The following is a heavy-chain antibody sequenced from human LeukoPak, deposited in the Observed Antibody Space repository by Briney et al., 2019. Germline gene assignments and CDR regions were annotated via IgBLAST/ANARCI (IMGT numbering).Heavy chain of an antibody. D-gene: IGHD6-19*01. J-gene: IGHJ4*02. CDR1: GFTFSSYS. CDR2: ISSSSSTI. V-gene: IGHV3-48*04. CDR3: ARGGWPFDF. Sequence: PRGSLRLSCAASGFTFSSYSMNWVRQAPGKGLEWVSYISSSSSTIYYTDSVKGRFTISRDNAKNSLYLQMNSLRAEDTAVYYCARGGWPFDFWGQGTLVTVSS.